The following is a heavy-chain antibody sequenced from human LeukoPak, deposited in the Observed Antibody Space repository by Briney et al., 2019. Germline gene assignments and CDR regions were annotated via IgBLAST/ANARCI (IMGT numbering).Heavy chain of an antibody. CDR3: ARVLRGYYYDSSGYYPVRAFDI. J-gene: IGHJ3*02. D-gene: IGHD3-22*01. CDR2: IYYSGST. Sequence: SETLSLTCTVSGGSISSYYWSWIRQPPGKGLEWIGYIYYSGSTNYNPSLKSRVTISVDTSKNQFSLKLSSVTAADTAVYYCARVLRGYYYDSSGYYPVRAFDIWGQGTMVTVSS. CDR1: GGSISSYY. V-gene: IGHV4-59*01.